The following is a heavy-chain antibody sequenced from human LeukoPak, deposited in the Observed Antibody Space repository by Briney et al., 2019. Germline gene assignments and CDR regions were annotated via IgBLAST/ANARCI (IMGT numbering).Heavy chain of an antibody. J-gene: IGHJ6*03. CDR3: ASGRISFGYYYYMDV. CDR2: INYSGGN. CDR1: GGSFSQYY. Sequence: SETLSLTCAVYGGSFSQYYWSWMRQPPGKGLEWIGEINYSGGNNYNPSLKSRLTISVDTSKNQFSLRLSSVTAADTAVYYCASGRISFGYYYYMDVWGKGTTVTISS. V-gene: IGHV4-34*01. D-gene: IGHD2/OR15-2a*01.